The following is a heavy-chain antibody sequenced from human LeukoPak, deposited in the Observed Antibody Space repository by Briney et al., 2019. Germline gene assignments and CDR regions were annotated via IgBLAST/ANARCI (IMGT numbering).Heavy chain of an antibody. CDR1: GFTFSSYS. J-gene: IGHJ4*02. V-gene: IGHV3-21*01. CDR2: ISSSSSHI. CDR3: ARDPGAAQPSRFDY. Sequence: GGSLRLSCAASGFTFSSYSMNWVRQAPGKGLEWVSSISSSSSHIYYADSVKGRFTISRDNAKNSLYLQMNSLRAEDTAVYYCARDPGAAQPSRFDYWGQGTLVTVSS. D-gene: IGHD6-13*01.